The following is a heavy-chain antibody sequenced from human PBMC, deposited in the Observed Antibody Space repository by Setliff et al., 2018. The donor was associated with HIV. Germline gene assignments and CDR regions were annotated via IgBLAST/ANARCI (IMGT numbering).Heavy chain of an antibody. CDR2: VSYSGST. CDR3: ARHGHFYDSSSSDAFDI. J-gene: IGHJ3*02. V-gene: IGHV4-59*08. D-gene: IGHD3-22*01. CDR1: GGSISTYY. Sequence: SETLSLTCNVSGGSISTYYWSWVRQPPGKGLEWLGYVSYSGSTNFNPSLESRLAMSADMSKNHFSLKLRSVTAADTAVYYCARHGHFYDSSSSDAFDIWGHGTMVTVSS.